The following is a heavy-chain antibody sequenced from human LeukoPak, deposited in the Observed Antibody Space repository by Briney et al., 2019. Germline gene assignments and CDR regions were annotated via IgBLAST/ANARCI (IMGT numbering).Heavy chain of an antibody. CDR2: MNPNSGNT. CDR3: ARRYSSSWLGEDY. Sequence: ASVKVSCKASGYTFTSYDINWVRQATGQGLEWMGWMNPNSGNTGYAQKFQGRVTMTRNTSISTAYMELSSLRSEDTAVYCCARRYSSSWLGEDYWGQGTLVTVSS. D-gene: IGHD6-13*01. CDR1: GYTFTSYD. J-gene: IGHJ4*02. V-gene: IGHV1-8*01.